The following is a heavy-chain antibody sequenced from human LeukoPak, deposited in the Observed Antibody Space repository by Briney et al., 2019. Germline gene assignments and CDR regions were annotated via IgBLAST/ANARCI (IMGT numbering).Heavy chain of an antibody. CDR2: LSRVGGSA. V-gene: IGHV3-43*02. D-gene: IGHD6-13*01. CDR3: TKYPPAAHDAFAI. CDR1: GFSLVDYS. Sequence: GRSLRLSWLASGFSLVDYSMHWVRQPPGQGLEWVSLLSRVGGSAYYADSVKGRLTLSRDNRKQSLYLPIAGLRNGGTDFYFCTKYPPAAHDAFAIWGQGTMVTVSS. J-gene: IGHJ3*02.